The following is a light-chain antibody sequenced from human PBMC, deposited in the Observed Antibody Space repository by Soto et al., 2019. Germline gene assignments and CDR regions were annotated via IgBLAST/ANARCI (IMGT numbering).Light chain of an antibody. CDR3: QQYGYLVT. J-gene: IGKJ4*01. CDR2: GAS. CDR1: QSVSNS. Sequence: EIVMTQSPATLSVSAGERATLSCRASQSVSNSLAWYQQKPGQAPRLLIYGASSRATGIPDRFSGSGSGTDFTLTISRLEPEDFAMYYCQQYGYLVTFGGGTKVDIK. V-gene: IGKV3-20*01.